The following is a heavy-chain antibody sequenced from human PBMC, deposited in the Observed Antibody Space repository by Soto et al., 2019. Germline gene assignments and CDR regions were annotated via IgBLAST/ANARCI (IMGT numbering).Heavy chain of an antibody. V-gene: IGHV3-33*01. CDR1: GFTFSSNA. D-gene: IGHD6-25*01. CDR2: IWSDGSKQ. Sequence: QVQLMESGGGVVQPGRSLRLSCAASGFTFSSNAIHWVRQAPGKGLEWVAIIWSDGSKQFYAESVKGRFTISRDNSKNTLYLQMDRLRVEDTAVYYCARDPHNTGWGYFDYWGQGALVTVSS. CDR3: ARDPHNTGWGYFDY. J-gene: IGHJ4*02.